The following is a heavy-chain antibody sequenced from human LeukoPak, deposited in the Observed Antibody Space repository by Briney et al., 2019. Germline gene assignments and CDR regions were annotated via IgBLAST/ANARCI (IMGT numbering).Heavy chain of an antibody. J-gene: IGHJ3*02. CDR1: GFTVSSNY. Sequence: GGSLRLSCAASGFTVSSNYMSWVRQAPGKGLEWVSVIYSGGSTYYADSVKGRFTISRDNSKNTLYLQMNSLRAEDTAVYYCARDQTADAFDIWGQGTMVTVSS. V-gene: IGHV3-66*01. CDR3: ARDQTADAFDI. CDR2: IYSGGST.